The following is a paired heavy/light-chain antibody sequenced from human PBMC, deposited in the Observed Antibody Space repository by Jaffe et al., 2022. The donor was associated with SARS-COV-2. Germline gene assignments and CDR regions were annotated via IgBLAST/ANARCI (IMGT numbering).Heavy chain of an antibody. Sequence: QVHLVASGGGVVQPGRSLRLSCAASGFSFSTYGLHWVRQAPGKGLEWVAVIWYDGSNEYYADSVKGRFTISRDNSKNTLFLQMNSLRAEDTAVYSCARDLCSDGRCYQGSVPPFDYWGQGTLVTVSS. CDR1: GFSFSTYG. D-gene: IGHD2-15*01. J-gene: IGHJ4*02. CDR3: ARDLCSDGRCYQGSVPPFDY. V-gene: IGHV3-33*01. CDR2: IWYDGSNE.
Light chain of an antibody. CDR3: SSYTTSSTWV. V-gene: IGLV2-14*01. CDR1: SSDVGGYNY. J-gene: IGLJ3*02. Sequence: QSALTQPASVSGSPGQTITISCTGSSSDVGGYNYVSWYQHHPGKAPKLIINEVSNRHSGVPDRFSGSKSGNTASLTISGLQAEDEADYYCSSYTTSSTWVFGGGTKLTVL. CDR2: EVS.